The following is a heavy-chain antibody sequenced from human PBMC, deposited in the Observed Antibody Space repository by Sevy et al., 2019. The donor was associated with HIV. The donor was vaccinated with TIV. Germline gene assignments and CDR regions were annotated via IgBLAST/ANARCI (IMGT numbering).Heavy chain of an antibody. CDR2: ISSSGSTI. V-gene: IGHV3-48*03. Sequence: GGSLRLSCAASGFTFSSYEMNWVRQAPGKGLERVSYISSSGSTIYYADSVKGRFTISRDNAKNSLYLQMNSLRAEDTAVYYCAREGGYSYGSYYYYGMDVWGQGTTVTVSS. CDR3: AREGGYSYGSYYYYGMDV. J-gene: IGHJ6*02. D-gene: IGHD5-18*01. CDR1: GFTFSSYE.